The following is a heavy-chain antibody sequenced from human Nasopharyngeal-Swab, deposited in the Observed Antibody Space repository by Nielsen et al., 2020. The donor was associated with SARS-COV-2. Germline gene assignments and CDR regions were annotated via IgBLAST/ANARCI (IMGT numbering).Heavy chain of an antibody. CDR1: GFTFSSYT. V-gene: IGHV3-30*04. Sequence: GGSLRLSCAASGFTFSSYTIHWVRQAPGKGLEWVAVISYDASDKYYADSVKGRFTLSRDNSKNTVYLQMNSLRAEDTAVYYCAKDRDSGDDSDDYYHYYGMDVWGQGTTVTVFS. J-gene: IGHJ6*02. D-gene: IGHD5-12*01. CDR3: AKDRDSGDDSDDYYHYYGMDV. CDR2: ISYDASDK.